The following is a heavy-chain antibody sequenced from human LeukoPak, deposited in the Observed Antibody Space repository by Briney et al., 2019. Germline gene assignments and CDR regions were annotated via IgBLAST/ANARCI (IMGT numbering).Heavy chain of an antibody. CDR2: ISWNSGSI. CDR3: AKSSLIAAGSYYFDY. V-gene: IGHV3-9*01. CDR1: GFTFDDYA. Sequence: LTGGSLRLSCAASGFTFDDYAMHWVRQAPGKGLEWVSGISWNSGSIGYADSVKGRFTISRDNAKNSLYLQMNSLRAEDTALYYCAKSSLIAAGSYYFDYWGQGTLVTVSS. J-gene: IGHJ4*02. D-gene: IGHD6-13*01.